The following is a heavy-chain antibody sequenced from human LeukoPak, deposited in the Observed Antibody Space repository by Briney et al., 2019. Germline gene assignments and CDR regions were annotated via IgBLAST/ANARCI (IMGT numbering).Heavy chain of an antibody. CDR1: GYTFTSYY. CDR3: ARDFRLVNYGDHVPWGRLDY. D-gene: IGHD4-17*01. V-gene: IGHV1-46*01. Sequence: GASVKVSCKASGYTFTSYYMHWVRQAPGQGLEWMGIINPSGGSTSYAQKFQGRVTMTRDTSTSTVYMELSSLRSEDTAVYYCARDFRLVNYGDHVPWGRLDYWGQGTLVTVSS. CDR2: INPSGGST. J-gene: IGHJ4*02.